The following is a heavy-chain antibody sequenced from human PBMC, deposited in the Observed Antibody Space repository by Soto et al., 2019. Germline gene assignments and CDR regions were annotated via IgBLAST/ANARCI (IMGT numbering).Heavy chain of an antibody. J-gene: IGHJ4*02. V-gene: IGHV3-21*01. D-gene: IGHD3-9*01. Sequence: ISRISQAPGKGLEWVSSISSSSSYIYYADSVKGRFTISRDNAKNSLYLQMNSLRAEDTAVYYCARALTGYNDYWRQGTLVTVSS. CDR3: ARALTGYNDY. CDR2: ISSSSSYI.